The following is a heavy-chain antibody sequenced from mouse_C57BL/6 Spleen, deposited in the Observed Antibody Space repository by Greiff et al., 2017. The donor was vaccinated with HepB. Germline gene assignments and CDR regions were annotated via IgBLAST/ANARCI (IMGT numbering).Heavy chain of an antibody. CDR3: ARSEDYYGSRGWYFDV. CDR2: IYPRSGNT. V-gene: IGHV1-81*01. CDR1: GYTFTSYG. Sequence: VQRVESGAELARPGASVKLSCKASGYTFTSYGISWVKQRTGQGLEWIGEIYPRSGNTYYNEKFKGKATLTADKSSSTAYMELRSLTSEDSAVYFCARSEDYYGSRGWYFDVWGTGTTVTVSS. D-gene: IGHD1-1*01. J-gene: IGHJ1*03.